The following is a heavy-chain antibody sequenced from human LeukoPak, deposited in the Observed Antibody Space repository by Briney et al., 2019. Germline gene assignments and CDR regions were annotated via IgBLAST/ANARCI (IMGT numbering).Heavy chain of an antibody. D-gene: IGHD3-22*01. Sequence: GGSLRLSCAASGFTFSYYTMHWVRQAPGKGLEWVAVISYDGSNKYYADSVKGRFTISRDDSKNTLYLQMNSLRAEDTAVYYCARVLNYYDSSGYYFSYWGQGTLVTVSS. V-gene: IGHV3-30-3*01. J-gene: IGHJ4*02. CDR3: ARVLNYYDSSGYYFSY. CDR2: ISYDGSNK. CDR1: GFTFSYYT.